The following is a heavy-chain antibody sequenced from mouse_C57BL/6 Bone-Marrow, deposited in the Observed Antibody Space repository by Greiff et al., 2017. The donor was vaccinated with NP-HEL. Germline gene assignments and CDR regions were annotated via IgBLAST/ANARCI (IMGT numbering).Heavy chain of an antibody. Sequence: DVKLVESGGGLVKPGGSLKLSCAASGFTFSSYTMSWVRQTPEKRLEWVATISGGGGNTYYPDSVKGRFTISRDNAKNTLYLQMSSLRSEDTALYYCARGDYYGSSEGYWGQGTTLTVSS. CDR3: ARGDYYGSSEGY. CDR2: ISGGGGNT. D-gene: IGHD1-1*01. CDR1: GFTFSSYT. V-gene: IGHV5-9*01. J-gene: IGHJ2*01.